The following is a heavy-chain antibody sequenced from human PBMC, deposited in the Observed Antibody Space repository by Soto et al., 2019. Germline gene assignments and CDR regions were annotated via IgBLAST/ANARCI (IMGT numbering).Heavy chain of an antibody. CDR1: GFSFSISP. D-gene: IGHD7-27*01. CDR3: ARDPKTSGGQHWAFNYFDS. CDR2: ISYDGTNK. J-gene: IGHJ4*02. V-gene: IGHV3-30-3*01. Sequence: GGSLRLSCAASGFSFSISPMHWVRQAPGKGPEWVALISYDGTNKFYADSVKGRFTISRDNSKGTLYLQVDSLRPEDAAVCYCARDPKTSGGQHWAFNYFDSWGQGTLVTVSS.